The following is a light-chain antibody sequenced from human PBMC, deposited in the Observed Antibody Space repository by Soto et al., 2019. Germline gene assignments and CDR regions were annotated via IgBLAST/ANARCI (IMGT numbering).Light chain of an antibody. CDR2: GAS. J-gene: IGKJ4*01. V-gene: IGKV3-20*01. Sequence: EIVLTQSPGTLSLSPGERTTLSCRASQSVSTNYLAWYQHKPGQAPRLLIYGASSRATGIPDRFSGSGSGADFTLTISRLEPEGFAVYYCQQDGRLPLTFGGGTKVEIK. CDR1: QSVSTNY. CDR3: QQDGRLPLT.